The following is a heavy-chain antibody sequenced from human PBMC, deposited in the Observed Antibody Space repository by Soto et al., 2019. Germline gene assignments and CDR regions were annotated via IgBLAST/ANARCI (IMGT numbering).Heavy chain of an antibody. V-gene: IGHV3-30-3*01. CDR1: GFTFSSYA. CDR2: ISYDGSNK. CDR3: AKDRFGYSSSWYYFDS. Sequence: GGSLRLSCAASGFTFSSYAMHWVRQAPGKGLEWVAVISYDGSNKYYADSVKGRFTISRDNSKNTLYLQMNSLRAEDTAVYYCAKDRFGYSSSWYYFDSWGQGTLVTVSS. D-gene: IGHD6-13*01. J-gene: IGHJ4*02.